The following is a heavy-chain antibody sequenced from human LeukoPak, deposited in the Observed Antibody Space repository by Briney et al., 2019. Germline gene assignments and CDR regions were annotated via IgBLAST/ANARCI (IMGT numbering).Heavy chain of an antibody. CDR3: ARGQYCSTTTCYSARRYFDF. CDR1: GGAFSNYF. CDR2: INDSGST. V-gene: IGHV4-34*01. Sequence: PSETLSLTCAVSGGAFSNYFWTWIRQPPAKGLEWIAEINDSGSTNSNSSLRSRVAISLDTSKNQFSLRLTSVTAADTAVYYCARGQYCSTTTCYSARRYFDFWGQGTLVNVSS. J-gene: IGHJ4*02. D-gene: IGHD2-2*01.